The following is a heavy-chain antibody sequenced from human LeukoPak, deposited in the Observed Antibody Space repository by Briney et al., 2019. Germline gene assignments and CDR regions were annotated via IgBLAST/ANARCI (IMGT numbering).Heavy chain of an antibody. D-gene: IGHD6-13*01. CDR3: ARLVGIAPGWFDP. CDR1: GGSINSYY. J-gene: IGHJ5*02. Sequence: PSETLSLTCTVSGGSINSYYWSWIRQPPGKGLEWIGCIYYSGSTNYNPSLKSRVTISVDTSKNQFSLKLSSVTAADTAVYYCARLVGIAPGWFDPWGQGTLVTVSS. CDR2: IYYSGST. V-gene: IGHV4-59*01.